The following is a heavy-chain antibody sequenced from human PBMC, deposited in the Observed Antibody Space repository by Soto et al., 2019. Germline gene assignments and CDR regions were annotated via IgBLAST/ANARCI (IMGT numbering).Heavy chain of an antibody. CDR2: IYYSGST. V-gene: IGHV4-31*03. J-gene: IGHJ4*02. D-gene: IGHD6-6*01. Sequence: QVQLQESGPGLVKPSQTLSLTCTVSGGSIRSGGYYWSWIRKHPGKGLEWIGYIYYSGSTYYNPYLKSRVTISVDTSKNQFSLKLSSVTAADTAVYYFARENSSSSFHFDYWGQGTLVT. CDR3: ARENSSSSFHFDY. CDR1: GGSIRSGGYY.